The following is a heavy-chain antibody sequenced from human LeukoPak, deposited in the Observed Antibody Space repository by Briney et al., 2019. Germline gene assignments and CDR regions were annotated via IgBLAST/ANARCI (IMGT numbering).Heavy chain of an antibody. CDR2: IYISGST. Sequence: SETLSLTCTVSGYSISSGYYWGWIRQPPGKGLEWIGSIYISGSTYYNPSLKSRVTISVDKSKNQFSLEVTSVTAADTAVYFCGRNDYYSIDVWGQGTLVTVSS. CDR3: GRNDYYSIDV. CDR1: GYSISSGYY. J-gene: IGHJ4*02. V-gene: IGHV4-38-2*02. D-gene: IGHD3-22*01.